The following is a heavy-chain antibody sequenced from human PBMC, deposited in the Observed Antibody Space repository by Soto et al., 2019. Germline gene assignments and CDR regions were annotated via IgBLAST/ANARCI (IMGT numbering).Heavy chain of an antibody. CDR1: GYTFTGYY. J-gene: IGHJ4*02. D-gene: IGHD6-13*01. CDR2: INPNSGGT. Sequence: ASVKVSCKASGYTFTGYYMHWVRQAPGQGLEWMGWINPNSGGTNYAQKFQGWVTMTRDTSISTAYMELSRLRSDDTAVYYCARAVYSSSWLDYWGQGTLVTVSS. CDR3: ARAVYSSSWLDY. V-gene: IGHV1-2*04.